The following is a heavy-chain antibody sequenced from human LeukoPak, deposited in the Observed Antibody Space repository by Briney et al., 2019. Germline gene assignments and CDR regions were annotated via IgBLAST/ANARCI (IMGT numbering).Heavy chain of an antibody. V-gene: IGHV3-74*01. Sequence: GGSLRLSCATSGFTFSSYGMHWVRQDPGKGLVWTSRINSLGSSTSYADSVKGRFTISRDNARNTVYLQMNSLRAEDTAVYYCVRSETGSYGLFDYWGQGTLVTVSS. CDR3: VRSETGSYGLFDY. D-gene: IGHD1-26*01. J-gene: IGHJ4*02. CDR1: GFTFSSYG. CDR2: INSLGSST.